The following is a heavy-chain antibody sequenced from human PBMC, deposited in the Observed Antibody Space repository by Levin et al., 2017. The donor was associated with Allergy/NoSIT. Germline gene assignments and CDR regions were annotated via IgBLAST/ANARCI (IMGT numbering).Heavy chain of an antibody. Sequence: GESLKISCAASGFTFSGYAMSWVRQAPGKGLEWVSAISGSGDSTDYADPVKGRFSTSRDSSKSTLYLQMNSLRAEDTALYYCAKDSCRGGSCYLDYWGQGTLVTVSS. J-gene: IGHJ4*02. CDR3: AKDSCRGGSCYLDY. V-gene: IGHV3-23*01. D-gene: IGHD2-15*01. CDR2: ISGSGDST. CDR1: GFTFSGYA.